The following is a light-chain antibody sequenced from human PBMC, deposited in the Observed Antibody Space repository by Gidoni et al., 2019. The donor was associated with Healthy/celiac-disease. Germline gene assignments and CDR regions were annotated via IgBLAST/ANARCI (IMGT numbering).Light chain of an antibody. CDR3: QQLNSYPRT. V-gene: IGKV1-9*01. Sequence: DIQLTQSPSFLSASVGDRVTITCRASQGISSYLAWYQRQPGKAPKLLIYAASTLQSGVPSRFSGSGSGTEFTLTISSLQPEDFATYYCQQLNSYPRTFGQXTKLEIK. CDR2: AAS. J-gene: IGKJ2*01. CDR1: QGISSY.